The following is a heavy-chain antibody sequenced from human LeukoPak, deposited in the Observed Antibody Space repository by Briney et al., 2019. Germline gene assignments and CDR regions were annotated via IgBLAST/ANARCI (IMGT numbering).Heavy chain of an antibody. Sequence: PSETLSLTCTVSGGSISSYYWSWIRQPSGKGLEWIGYIYYSGSTNYNPSLKSRVTISVDTSKNQFSLKLSSVTAADTAVYYCARTSRLGFETDYWGQGTLVTVSS. CDR2: IYYSGST. J-gene: IGHJ4*02. D-gene: IGHD6-19*01. CDR1: GGSISSYY. V-gene: IGHV4-59*01. CDR3: ARTSRLGFETDY.